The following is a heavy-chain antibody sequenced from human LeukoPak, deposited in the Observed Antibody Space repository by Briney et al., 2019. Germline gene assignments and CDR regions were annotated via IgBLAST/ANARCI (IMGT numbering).Heavy chain of an antibody. CDR2: ISNDGGGT. V-gene: IGHV3-23*01. J-gene: IGHJ5*02. Sequence: GGSLRLSCAASGFLFNNYGLVWVRQAPGKGLEWVAAISNDGGGTTYADFVKGRFTISRDNSKYTLFLHMNSLRAEDTALYYCAKGGSSGYFLDLWGQGTLVTVSS. CDR1: GFLFNNYG. D-gene: IGHD3-22*01. CDR3: AKGGSSGYFLDL.